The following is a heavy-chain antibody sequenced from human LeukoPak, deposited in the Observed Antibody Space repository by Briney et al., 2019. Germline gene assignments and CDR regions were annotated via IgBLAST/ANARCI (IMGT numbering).Heavy chain of an antibody. Sequence: SETLSLTCTVSGGSISSYYWSWIRQPPGKGLEWIGYVYYSGSTNYNPSLKSRVTISVDTSKNQFSLKLSSVTAADTAAYYCSRHQTYYYDSSGYYQPEACDIWGQGTMVTVSS. CDR1: GGSISSYY. V-gene: IGHV4-59*08. J-gene: IGHJ3*02. CDR3: SRHQTYYYDSSGYYQPEACDI. D-gene: IGHD3-22*01. CDR2: VYYSGST.